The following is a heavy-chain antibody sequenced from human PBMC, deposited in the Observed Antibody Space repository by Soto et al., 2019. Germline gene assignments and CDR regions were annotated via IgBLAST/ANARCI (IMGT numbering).Heavy chain of an antibody. V-gene: IGHV3-33*01. CDR3: VRVGGGSYCSGGSCVLDY. CDR1: GFTFSYYG. Sequence: QVQLVESGGGVVQPGRSLRLSCAASGFTFSYYGLHWVRQAPGKGLEWVAVIWYDGSNTYYADSVKGRFTISRDNSKNMLYLQMNRLRAEDTAVYYCVRVGGGSYCSGGSCVLDYWGQGALVTVSS. J-gene: IGHJ4*02. CDR2: IWYDGSNT. D-gene: IGHD2-15*01.